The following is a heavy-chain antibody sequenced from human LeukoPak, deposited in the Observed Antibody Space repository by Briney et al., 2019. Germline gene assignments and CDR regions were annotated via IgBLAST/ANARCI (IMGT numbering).Heavy chain of an antibody. CDR1: GGSFSGYY. CDR3: ARVRSTGAFDI. V-gene: IGHV4-34*01. D-gene: IGHD2-2*01. J-gene: IGHJ3*02. CDR2: INHSGST. Sequence: SETLSLTCAVYGGSFSGYYWSWIRQPPGKGLEWIGEINHSGSTNYNPSLKSRVTISVDTSKNQFSLKLSSVTAADAAVYYCARVRSTGAFDIWGQGTMVTVSS.